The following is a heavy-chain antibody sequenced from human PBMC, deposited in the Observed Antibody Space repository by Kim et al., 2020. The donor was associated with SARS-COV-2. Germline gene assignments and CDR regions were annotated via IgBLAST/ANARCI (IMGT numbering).Heavy chain of an antibody. CDR3: ARFGAATFRVWWFDR. J-gene: IGHJ5*02. CDR2: IFPTDSQS. Sequence: GESLKISCKGSGYDFPGYWIVWVRQMPGKGLEWMAMIFPTDSQSRYSPSFQGRVSVSADKSITTAYLQWSSLEASDTGMYSCARFGAATFRVWWFDRWGQ. V-gene: IGHV5-51*01. D-gene: IGHD2-15*01. CDR1: GYDFPGYW.